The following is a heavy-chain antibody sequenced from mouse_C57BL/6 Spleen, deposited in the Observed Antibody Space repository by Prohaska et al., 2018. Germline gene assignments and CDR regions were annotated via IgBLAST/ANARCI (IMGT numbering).Heavy chain of an antibody. V-gene: IGHV1-55*01. J-gene: IGHJ4*01. CDR2: IYPGSGST. Sequence: QVQLQQPGAELVKPGASVKMSCKASGYTFTSYWITWVKQRPGQGLEWIGDIYPGSGSTNNNEKCKSKATLTVDKSSSTAYMQLSSLTSEDSAVYYCARRSRDYAMDYWGQGTSVTVSS. CDR1: GYTFTSYW. CDR3: ARRSRDYAMDY.